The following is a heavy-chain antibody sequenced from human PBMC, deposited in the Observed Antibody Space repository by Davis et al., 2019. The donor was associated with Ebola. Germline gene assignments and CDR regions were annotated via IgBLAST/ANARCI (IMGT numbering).Heavy chain of an antibody. CDR2: MNPDSGNT. CDR3: ARGRDNWNYADMDV. V-gene: IGHV1-8*03. D-gene: IGHD1-7*01. CDR1: GYTFTNYG. J-gene: IGHJ6*03. Sequence: ASVKVSCKASGYTFTNYGVNWVRQATGQGLEWMGWMNPDSGNTGYAQKFQGRVTITRNTSIGTAYMELSSLRSEDTAVYYCARGRDNWNYADMDVWGKGTTVTVSS.